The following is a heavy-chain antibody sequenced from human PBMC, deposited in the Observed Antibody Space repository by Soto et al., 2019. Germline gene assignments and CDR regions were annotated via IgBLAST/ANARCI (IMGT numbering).Heavy chain of an antibody. CDR2: ISGSGGST. J-gene: IGHJ2*01. CDR3: WVTDIVVVPAAPDYWYFDL. Sequence: EVQLLESGGGLVQPGGSPRLSCAASGFTFSSYAMSWVRQAPGKGLEWVSAISGSGGSTYYADSVKGRFTISRDNSKNTLYLKMNSLRAEDTAVYYCWVTDIVVVPAAPDYWYFDLWGRGTLVTVSS. CDR1: GFTFSSYA. V-gene: IGHV3-23*01. D-gene: IGHD2-2*01.